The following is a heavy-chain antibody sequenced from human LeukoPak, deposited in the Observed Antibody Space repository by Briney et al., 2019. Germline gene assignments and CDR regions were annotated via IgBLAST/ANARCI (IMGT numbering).Heavy chain of an antibody. J-gene: IGHJ4*02. CDR3: AKGPPGYTNANFDY. Sequence: PGGSLRLSCAASGFSFSSYGMHWVRQAPGKGLEWVAFIRYDGSDKYYADSVKGRFTISRDSSKNTLYLQMNSLRAEDTAVYYCAKGPPGYTNANFDYWGQGTLVTVSS. CDR1: GFSFSSYG. D-gene: IGHD5-12*01. CDR2: IRYDGSDK. V-gene: IGHV3-30*02.